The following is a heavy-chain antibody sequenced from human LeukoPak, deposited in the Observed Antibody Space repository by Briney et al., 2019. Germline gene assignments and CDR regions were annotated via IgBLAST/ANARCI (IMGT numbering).Heavy chain of an antibody. J-gene: IGHJ5*02. CDR2: IYYSGST. CDR1: GGSISSGGYY. CDR3: ARVSGPVAFDP. D-gene: IGHD2-15*01. Sequence: SETLSLTCTVSGGSISSGGYYWSWIRQPPGKGLEWIGYIYYSGSTYYNPSLKSRVTISVDTSKNQFSLKLSSVTAADTAVYYCARVSGPVAFDPWGQGTLVTVSS. V-gene: IGHV4-30-4*01.